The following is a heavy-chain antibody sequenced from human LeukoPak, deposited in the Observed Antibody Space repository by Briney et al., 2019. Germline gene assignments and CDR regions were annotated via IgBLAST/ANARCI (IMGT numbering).Heavy chain of an antibody. CDR3: ARFYTAILGSGWYLN. V-gene: IGHV4-34*01. D-gene: IGHD6-19*01. Sequence: SETLSLTCAVYGGSFSGYYWSWIRQPPGKGLEWIGEINHSGSTNYNPSLKSRVTISVDTSKNQFSLKLSSVTAADTAVYYCARFYTAILGSGWYLNWGQGTLVTVSS. CDR1: GGSFSGYY. J-gene: IGHJ4*02. CDR2: INHSGST.